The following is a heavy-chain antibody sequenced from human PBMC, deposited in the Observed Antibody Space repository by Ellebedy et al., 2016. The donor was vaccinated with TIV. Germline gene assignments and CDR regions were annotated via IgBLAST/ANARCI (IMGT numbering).Heavy chain of an antibody. V-gene: IGHV1-2*02. D-gene: IGHD6-13*01. CDR3: TRDGGGAAGGTGWFDP. Sequence: ASVKVSXXASGYTFTGYYMHWVRQAPGQGLEWMGWINPNSGGTNYAQKFQGRVTMTRDTSISTAYMELSRLRSDDTAVYYCTRDGGGAAGGTGWFDPWGQGTLITVSS. CDR2: INPNSGGT. CDR1: GYTFTGYY. J-gene: IGHJ5*02.